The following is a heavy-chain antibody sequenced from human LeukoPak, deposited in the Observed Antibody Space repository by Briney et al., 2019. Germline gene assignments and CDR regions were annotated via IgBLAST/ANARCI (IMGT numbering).Heavy chain of an antibody. CDR3: AKGGGWEPSSAVVNYLDV. J-gene: IGHJ6*04. Sequence: HPGGSLRLSCAASGFMFSGYGMRWVRQGPGKGLELVSRIGPGGSGIIYADSAKGRFTTSRDSAKNTLYLQMSNLRVEDTAVYYCAKGGGWEPSSAVVNYLDVWGKGTTVTVSS. V-gene: IGHV3-74*01. CDR1: GFMFSGYG. CDR2: IGPGGSGI. D-gene: IGHD1-26*01.